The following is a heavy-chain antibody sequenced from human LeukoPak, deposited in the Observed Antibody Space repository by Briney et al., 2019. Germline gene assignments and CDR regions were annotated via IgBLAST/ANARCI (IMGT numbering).Heavy chain of an antibody. J-gene: IGHJ4*02. D-gene: IGHD1-1*01. V-gene: IGHV3-21*01. CDR3: ARSAAGTYY. Sequence: PGGSLRLSCAASGXTFSGYSMNWVRQAPGKGLEWVSSISSSSSYKYYTDSVKGRFTISRDNAKNSLYLQMNSLRAEDTAVYYCARSAAGTYYWGQGTLVTVSS. CDR1: GXTFSGYS. CDR2: ISSSSSYK.